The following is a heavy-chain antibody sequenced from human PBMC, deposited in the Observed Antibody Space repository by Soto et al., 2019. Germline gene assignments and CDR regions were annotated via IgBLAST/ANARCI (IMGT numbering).Heavy chain of an antibody. J-gene: IGHJ4*02. Sequence: EVQLVESGGGLVQPGGSLRLSCAASGFTFRNFWMSWVRQAPGKGLEWVANIKEDGSATNYVDAVQGRFTISRDNGNNLLSLQMQSLRAGDTAVYYCARDVEKRRNYDFWRGSLNWGQGTLVTVSS. V-gene: IGHV3-7*01. CDR2: IKEDGSAT. D-gene: IGHD3-3*01. CDR1: GFTFRNFW. CDR3: ARDVEKRRNYDFWRGSLN.